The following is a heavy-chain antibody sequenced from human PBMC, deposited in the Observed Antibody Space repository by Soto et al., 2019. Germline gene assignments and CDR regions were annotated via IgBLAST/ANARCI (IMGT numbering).Heavy chain of an antibody. CDR2: ISYDGSNK. J-gene: IGHJ4*02. V-gene: IGHV3-30-3*01. D-gene: IGHD3-3*01. CDR3: ATLEWSGADY. CDR1: GFTFSSYA. Sequence: QVQLVESGGGVVQPGRSLRLSCAASGFTFSSYAMHWVRQAPGKGLEWVVVISYDGSNKYYADSVKGRFTISRDNSKNTLYLQMNSLRAEDTAVYYCATLEWSGADYWGQGTLVTVSS.